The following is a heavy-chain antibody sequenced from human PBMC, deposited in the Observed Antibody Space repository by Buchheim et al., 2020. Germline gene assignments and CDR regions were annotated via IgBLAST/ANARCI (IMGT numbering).Heavy chain of an antibody. CDR2: ISSSSSYI. CDR1: GFTFSSYS. J-gene: IGHJ4*02. CDR3: ARDQYGGSRHVYYFDY. V-gene: IGHV3-21*01. D-gene: IGHD3-16*01. Sequence: EVQLVESGGGLVKPGGSLRLSCAASGFTFSSYSMNWVRQAPGKGLEWVSYISSSSSYIYYADSVKGRFTISRDNAKNSLYLQMNSLRAEDTAVYYCARDQYGGSRHVYYFDYWGQGTL.